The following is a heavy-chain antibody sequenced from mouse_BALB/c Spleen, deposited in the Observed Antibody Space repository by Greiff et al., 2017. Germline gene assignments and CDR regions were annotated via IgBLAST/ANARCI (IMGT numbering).Heavy chain of an antibody. CDR1: GFTFSSFG. CDR2: ISSGSSTI. J-gene: IGHJ4*01. D-gene: IGHD2-12*01. V-gene: IGHV5-17*02. Sequence: EVKLVESGGGLVQPGGSRKLSCAASGFTFSSFGMHWVRQAPEKGLEWVAYISSGSSTIYYADIVKGRFTITSDNPKNTLFLQMTSLRSEDTAMYYCARSAYEDRYAMDYWGQGTSVTVSS. CDR3: ARSAYEDRYAMDY.